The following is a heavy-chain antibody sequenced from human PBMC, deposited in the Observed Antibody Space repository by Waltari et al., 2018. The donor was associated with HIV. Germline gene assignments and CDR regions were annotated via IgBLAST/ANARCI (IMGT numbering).Heavy chain of an antibody. CDR3: ASSGVYAHDAFKI. J-gene: IGHJ3*02. CDR1: GFTFPTYW. V-gene: IGHV3-74*01. CDR2: MNSDGTTR. D-gene: IGHD2-15*01. Sequence: EVQLVESGGGLVQPGGYLRLSSAASGFTFPTYWMHWLRQVPGKGLVWVSRMNSDGTTRSYADSVKGRFTISRDNAKNTLYVEMNSLRADDTAVYYCASSGVYAHDAFKIWGQGTKVIVSS.